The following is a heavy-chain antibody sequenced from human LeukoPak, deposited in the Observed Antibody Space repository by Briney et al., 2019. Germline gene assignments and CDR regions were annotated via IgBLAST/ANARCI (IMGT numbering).Heavy chain of an antibody. Sequence: GGSLRLSCAASGFTFSSYAMSWVRQAPGKGLEWVSAISGSGGSTYYADPAKGRFTISRDNSKNTLYLQMNSLRAEDTAVYYCAKFLRTVTTYFDYWGQGTLVTVSS. CDR2: ISGSGGST. J-gene: IGHJ4*02. CDR1: GFTFSSYA. D-gene: IGHD4-17*01. CDR3: AKFLRTVTTYFDY. V-gene: IGHV3-23*01.